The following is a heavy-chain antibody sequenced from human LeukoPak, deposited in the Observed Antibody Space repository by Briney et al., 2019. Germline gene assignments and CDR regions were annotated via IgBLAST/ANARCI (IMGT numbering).Heavy chain of an antibody. CDR1: AFTFSSYA. CDR2: IGPSGAST. CDR3: AKKGGNSGFFDS. Sequence: PGGSLRLSCAAYAFTFSSYAMSWVRQAPGKGLEGVSAIGPSGASTYYTDSVKGRFTISRDNSKNTLYLQMNSLRAEDTAVYYCAKKGGNSGFFDSWGQGTLVTVSS. D-gene: IGHD4-23*01. V-gene: IGHV3-23*01. J-gene: IGHJ4*02.